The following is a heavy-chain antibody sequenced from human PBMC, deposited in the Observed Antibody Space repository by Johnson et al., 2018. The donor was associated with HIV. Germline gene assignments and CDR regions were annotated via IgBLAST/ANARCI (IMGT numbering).Heavy chain of an antibody. CDR1: GFTFSDYY. J-gene: IGHJ3*02. CDR3: ARPGIAVAAAPDDDAFDI. V-gene: IGHV3-11*04. Sequence: VQLVESGGGLVKPGGSLRLSCAASGFTFSDYYMGWIRQAPGKGLEWISYISSSGSTIYYADSVKGRFTISRDNAKNSLYLQMNSLRAEDTAVYYCARPGIAVAAAPDDDAFDIWGQGTMVTVSS. D-gene: IGHD6-19*01. CDR2: ISSSGSTI.